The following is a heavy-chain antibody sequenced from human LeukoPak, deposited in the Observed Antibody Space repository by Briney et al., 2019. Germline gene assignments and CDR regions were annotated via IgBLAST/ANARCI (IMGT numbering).Heavy chain of an antibody. CDR1: GFTFNNYA. CDR3: ARMSGSRLPGY. D-gene: IGHD3-3*01. V-gene: IGHV3-48*01. CDR2: ISSGSSAR. J-gene: IGHJ4*02. Sequence: GGSLRLSCAASGFTFNNYAMNWVRQTPGKGLEWVSYISSGSSARYYADSVKGRFTISRDDARNSLYLQMNSLRAEDTAVYYCARMSGSRLPGYWGQGTLVTVSS.